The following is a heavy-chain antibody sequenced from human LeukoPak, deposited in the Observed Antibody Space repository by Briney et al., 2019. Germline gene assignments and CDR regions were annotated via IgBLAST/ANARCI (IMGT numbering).Heavy chain of an antibody. CDR2: IIPILGIA. J-gene: IGHJ4*02. CDR1: GGTFSSYP. CDR3: ASTLEMATITTLDY. Sequence: SVKVSCTSSGGTFSSYPISWVRQPPGQGLEWMGRIIPILGIANYAQKFQGRVTITADKSTSTAYMELSSLRSEDTAVYYCASTLEMATITTLDYWGQGTLVTVSS. D-gene: IGHD5-24*01. V-gene: IGHV1-69*02.